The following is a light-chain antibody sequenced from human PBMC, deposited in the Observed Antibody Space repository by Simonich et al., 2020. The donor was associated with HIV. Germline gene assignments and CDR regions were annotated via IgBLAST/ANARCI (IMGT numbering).Light chain of an antibody. Sequence: DIVMTQSPDSLAVSLGERATINCKSSQSVLYSSNNKNYIAWYQQKPGQPPKLIIYWASPRESGVPDLFNGSGSETDFTLTISSLQAEDVAVYYCQQYYITPHTFGQGTKVEIK. CDR2: WAS. J-gene: IGKJ1*01. CDR1: QSVLYSSNNKNY. CDR3: QQYYITPHT. V-gene: IGKV4-1*01.